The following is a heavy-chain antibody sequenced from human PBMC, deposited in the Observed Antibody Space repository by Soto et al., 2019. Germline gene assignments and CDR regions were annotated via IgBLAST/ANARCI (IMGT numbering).Heavy chain of an antibody. Sequence: SETLSLTCAVSGGSISSGGYSWSWIRQPPGKGLEWIGYIYHSGSTYYNPSLKSRVTISVDRSKNQFSLKLSSVTAADTAIYYCARVNWRNYYDSSGYYLDYWGQGTLVTVSS. V-gene: IGHV4-30-2*01. D-gene: IGHD3-22*01. J-gene: IGHJ4*02. CDR2: IYHSGST. CDR1: GGSISSGGYS. CDR3: ARVNWRNYYDSSGYYLDY.